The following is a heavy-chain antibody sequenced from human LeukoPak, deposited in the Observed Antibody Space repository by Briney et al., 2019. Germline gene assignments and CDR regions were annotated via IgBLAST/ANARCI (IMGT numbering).Heavy chain of an antibody. J-gene: IGHJ4*02. Sequence: SETLSLTCTVSGGSINNYYWSWIRQPAGKGLEWIGYIYYRGSTNYNPSLKSRVSFSVDTSKNQFSLKLNSVTAADTAVYYCARGGDYGDLRYFDYWGQGTLVTVSS. CDR2: IYYRGST. D-gene: IGHD4-17*01. CDR1: GGSINNYY. V-gene: IGHV4-59*01. CDR3: ARGGDYGDLRYFDY.